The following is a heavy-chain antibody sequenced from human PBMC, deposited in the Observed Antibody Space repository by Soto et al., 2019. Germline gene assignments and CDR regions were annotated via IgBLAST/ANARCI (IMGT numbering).Heavy chain of an antibody. CDR2: INPNSGGT. J-gene: IGHJ6*02. V-gene: IGHV1-2*04. D-gene: IGHD6-6*01. CDR1: GYTFTGYY. CDR3: ARGGPSLYYYYYGMDV. Sequence: ASVKVSCKASGYTFTGYYMHWLRQAPGQGLEWMGWINPNSGGTNYAQKFQGWVTMTRDTSISTAYMELSRLRSDDTAVYYCARGGPSLYYYYYGMDVWGQGTTVTVSS.